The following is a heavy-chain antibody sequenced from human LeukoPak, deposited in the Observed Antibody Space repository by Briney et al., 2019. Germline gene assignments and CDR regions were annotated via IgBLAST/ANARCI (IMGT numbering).Heavy chain of an antibody. V-gene: IGHV3-64*01. Sequence: GGSLRLSCAASGFTFSSYAMHWVRQAPGKGLEYVSAISSNGGSTYYANSVKGRFTISRDSSKNTLYLQMGSLRAEDMAVYYCARVKAAARGRTLDYWGQGTLVTVSS. J-gene: IGHJ4*02. D-gene: IGHD6-13*01. CDR3: ARVKAAARGRTLDY. CDR1: GFTFSSYA. CDR2: ISSNGGST.